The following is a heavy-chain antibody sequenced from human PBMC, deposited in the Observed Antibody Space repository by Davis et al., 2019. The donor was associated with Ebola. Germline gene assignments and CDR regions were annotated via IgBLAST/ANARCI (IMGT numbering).Heavy chain of an antibody. V-gene: IGHV4-59*02. Sequence: MPSETLSLTCTVSGGSVSNYYWSWIRQPPGKGLEWIGYIYYRGSTNYNPSLKSRVTISVDTSKNQFSLKLSSVTAADTAVYYCARGTTVIYYYYYGMDVWGQGTTVTVSS. CDR1: GGSVSNYY. CDR2: IYYRGST. CDR3: ARGTTVIYYYYYGMDV. D-gene: IGHD4-17*01. J-gene: IGHJ6*02.